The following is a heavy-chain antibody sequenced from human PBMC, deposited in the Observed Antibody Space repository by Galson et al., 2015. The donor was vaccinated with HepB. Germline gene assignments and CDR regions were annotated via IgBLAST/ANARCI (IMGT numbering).Heavy chain of an antibody. J-gene: IGHJ4*02. V-gene: IGHV3-15*01. CDR3: TTERGNFEGYYFDY. CDR2: IKSKTDGGTT. Sequence: SLRLSCAASGFSFSNAWMSWVRQAPGKGLEWVGRIKSKTDGGTTDYAALVPDRFTISRDDSRNTLYLQMNSLKTDDTAIYYCTTERGNFEGYYFDYWGQGTLVTVSS. CDR1: GFSFSNAW. D-gene: IGHD4-23*01.